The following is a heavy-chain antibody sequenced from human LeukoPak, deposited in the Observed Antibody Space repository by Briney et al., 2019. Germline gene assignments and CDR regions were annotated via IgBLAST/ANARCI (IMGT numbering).Heavy chain of an antibody. CDR2: ISSSSSYI. CDR1: GFTFSSYS. D-gene: IGHD1/OR15-1a*01. V-gene: IGHV3-21*01. CDR3: ARVGRITGTKGAFDI. Sequence: GGSLRLSCAASGFTFSSYSMNWVRQAPGKGLEWVSSISSSSSYIYYADSVKGRFTISRDNAKNSLYLQMNSLGAEDTAVYYCARVGRITGTKGAFDIWGQGTMVTVSS. J-gene: IGHJ3*02.